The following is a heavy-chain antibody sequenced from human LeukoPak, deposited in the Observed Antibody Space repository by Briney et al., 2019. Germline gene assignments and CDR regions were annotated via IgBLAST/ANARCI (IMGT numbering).Heavy chain of an antibody. CDR1: GYTFTSYA. CDR2: INAGNGNT. Sequence: ASVKVSCKASGYTFTSYAMHWVRQAPGQRLEWMGWINAGNGNTKYSQKFQGRVTITRDTSASTAYMELSSLRSEDTVVYYCARGYSYGYYDYWGQGTLVTVSS. CDR3: ARGYSYGYYDY. V-gene: IGHV1-3*01. J-gene: IGHJ4*02. D-gene: IGHD5-18*01.